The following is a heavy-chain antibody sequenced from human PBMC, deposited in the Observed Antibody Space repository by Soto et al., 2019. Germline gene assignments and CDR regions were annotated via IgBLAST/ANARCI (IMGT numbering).Heavy chain of an antibody. CDR3: ARLAALKDYGMDV. Sequence: QVQLVQSGAEVKKPGASVKVSCKASGYTFTSYGISWVRQAPGQGLEWMGWISAYNGNTNYAQKLQGRGTMTPDTSTSTAYMELRSLSSADTAVYYRARLAALKDYGMDVCGQGTTVTVS. CDR2: ISAYNGNT. CDR1: GYTFTSYG. V-gene: IGHV1-18*01. J-gene: IGHJ6*02. D-gene: IGHD2-15*01.